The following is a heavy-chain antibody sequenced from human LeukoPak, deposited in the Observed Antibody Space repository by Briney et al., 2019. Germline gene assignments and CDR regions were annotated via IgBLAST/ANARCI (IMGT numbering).Heavy chain of an antibody. J-gene: IGHJ4*02. Sequence: PGGSLRLSCTASGFTFGDYAMSWFRQAPGKGLEWVGFIRSKAYGGTTEYAASVKGRFTISRDDSKSIAYLQMNSLKTEDTAVYYCARDQREPLLTGYRATFDYWGQGTLVTVSS. CDR3: ARDQREPLLTGYRATFDY. CDR1: GFTFGDYA. D-gene: IGHD3-9*01. V-gene: IGHV3-49*03. CDR2: IRSKAYGGTT.